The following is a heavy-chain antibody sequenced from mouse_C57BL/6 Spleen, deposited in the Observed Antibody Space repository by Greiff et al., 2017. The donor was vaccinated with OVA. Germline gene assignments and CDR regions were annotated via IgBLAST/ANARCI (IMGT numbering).Heavy chain of an antibody. CDR1: GYTFTSYW. V-gene: IGHV1-64*01. Sequence: VQLQQPGAELVKPGASVKLSCKASGYTFTSYWMHWVKQRPGQGLEWIGMIHPNSGSTNYNEKFKSKATLTVDKSSSTAYMQLSSLTSEYSAVYYCAREVRSYFDYWGQGTTLTVSS. CDR2: IHPNSGST. J-gene: IGHJ2*01. CDR3: AREVRSYFDY.